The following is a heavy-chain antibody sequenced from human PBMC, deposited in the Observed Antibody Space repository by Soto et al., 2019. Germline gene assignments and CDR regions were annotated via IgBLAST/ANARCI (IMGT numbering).Heavy chain of an antibody. CDR2: ISYDGNNK. J-gene: IGHJ5*01. Sequence: GGSLRLSCAASGFTFSSYAAHWVRQAPGKGLEWGAVISYDGNNKYYADSVKGRFTISRDNSKNTLYLQMNSLRGEDTAVYYCAREATGWLDSWGQGTLVTVSS. CDR1: GFTFSSYA. CDR3: AREATGWLDS. V-gene: IGHV3-30-3*01.